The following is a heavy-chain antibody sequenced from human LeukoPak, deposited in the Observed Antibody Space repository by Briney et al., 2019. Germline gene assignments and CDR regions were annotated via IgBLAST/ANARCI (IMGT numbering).Heavy chain of an antibody. CDR3: ARSLGRTSHASY. CDR2: ISSSGNTI. J-gene: IGHJ4*02. D-gene: IGHD2-2*01. Sequence: GGSLRLSCAASGFTFSSYEMNWVRQAPGKGLEWVSYISSSGNTIYYADSVKGRFTISRDNAKNSLYLQMNSLRAEDTAVYYCARSLGRTSHASYWGQATLVTVSS. V-gene: IGHV3-48*03. CDR1: GFTFSSYE.